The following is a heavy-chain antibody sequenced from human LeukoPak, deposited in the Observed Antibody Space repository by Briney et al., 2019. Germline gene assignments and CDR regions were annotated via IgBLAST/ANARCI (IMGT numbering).Heavy chain of an antibody. CDR1: GFNFRGYN. D-gene: IGHD3-3*01. V-gene: IGHV3-7*01. Sequence: GGSLRLSWITSGFNFRGYNMAWVRQAPGKGLEWLATTTRDGSGKEYVDSVRGRFTISRDNAKNSIYLQMNTLSAEDTAVYFCVTEFWYRFDYWGQGLLVTVSS. CDR3: VTEFWYRFDY. J-gene: IGHJ4*02. CDR2: TTRDGSGK.